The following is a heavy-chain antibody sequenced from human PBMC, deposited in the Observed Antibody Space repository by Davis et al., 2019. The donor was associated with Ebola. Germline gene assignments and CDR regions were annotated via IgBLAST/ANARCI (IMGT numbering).Heavy chain of an antibody. D-gene: IGHD6-13*01. CDR2: LNHSGAT. CDR1: GGSISSYY. Sequence: SETLSLTCTVSGGSISSYYWSWIRQPPGKGLEWIGELNHSGATSYNPSLASRVTISVDTSKRQFSLKVTSVTAADTAVYYCARGLGMGWFDSWGQGTLVTVSS. V-gene: IGHV4-34*01. CDR3: ARGLGMGWFDS. J-gene: IGHJ5*01.